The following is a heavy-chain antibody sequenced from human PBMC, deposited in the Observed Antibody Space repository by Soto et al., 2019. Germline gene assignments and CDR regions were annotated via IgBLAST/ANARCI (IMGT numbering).Heavy chain of an antibody. CDR2: IYYSGST. V-gene: IGHV4-61*01. Sequence: SETLSLTCTVSGGSVSSVSYYWSWIRQPPGKGLEWIGYIYYSGSTNYNPSLKSRVTISVDTSKNQFSLKLSSVTAADTAIYYCARKVSSGWYIDSWGRGTLVTVSS. J-gene: IGHJ4*02. D-gene: IGHD6-19*01. CDR3: ARKVSSGWYIDS. CDR1: GGSVSSVSYY.